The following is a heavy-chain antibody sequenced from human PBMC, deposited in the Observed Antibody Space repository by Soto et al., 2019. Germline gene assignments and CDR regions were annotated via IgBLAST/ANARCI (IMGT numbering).Heavy chain of an antibody. CDR3: ARDKIYDSRGAIDY. CDR1: GFTFTNHG. CDR2: IWYDGNNK. D-gene: IGHD3-22*01. V-gene: IGHV3-33*01. Sequence: GGSLRLSCAASGFTFTNHGMHWARQAPGKGLEWVAVIWYDGNNKYYADSVKGRFTISRDNSKNTLYMQMNSLRADDTAVYYCARDKIYDSRGAIDYWGQGTPAPLSS. J-gene: IGHJ4*02.